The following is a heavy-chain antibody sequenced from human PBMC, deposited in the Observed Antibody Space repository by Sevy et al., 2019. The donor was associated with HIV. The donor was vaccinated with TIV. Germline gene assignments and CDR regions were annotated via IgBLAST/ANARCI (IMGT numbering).Heavy chain of an antibody. CDR2: IGSVGET. CDR3: ARGGSDALDF. J-gene: IGHJ3*01. D-gene: IGHD5-12*01. CDR1: GFTFSSYD. V-gene: IGHV3-13*01. Sequence: GGSLRLSCAASGFTFSSYDMHWVRHSTGKGLEWVSVIGSVGETRYADSVKGRFTISRENTKNPLYLQMNSLRAGDTTVYYCARGGSDALDFWGQGTMVTVSS.